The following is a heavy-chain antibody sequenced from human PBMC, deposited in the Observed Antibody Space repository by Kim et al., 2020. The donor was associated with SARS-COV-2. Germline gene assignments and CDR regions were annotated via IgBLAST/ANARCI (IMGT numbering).Heavy chain of an antibody. CDR3: ARDRGHAFDN. V-gene: IGHV1-18*01. J-gene: IGHJ3*02. Sequence: NTNYAQNLQGRVTMTTDTSTRTAYMELRNLRSDDTAVYYCARDRGHAFDNWGQGTLVTVSS. CDR2: NT.